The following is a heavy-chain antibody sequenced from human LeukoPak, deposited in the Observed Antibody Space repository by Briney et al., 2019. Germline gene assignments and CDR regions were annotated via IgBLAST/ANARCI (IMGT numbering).Heavy chain of an antibody. J-gene: IGHJ1*01. CDR1: GFTFDDYA. V-gene: IGHV3-9*01. CDR2: ISWNSGSI. Sequence: SLRLSCAASGFTFDDYAMHWVRQVPGKGLEWVSGISWNSGSIAYADSVKGRFTISRDNAKNSLYLQMNSLRAEDTAFYYCAKGPSYTSGWSAEYFQHXXXGTLVTVSS. D-gene: IGHD6-19*01. CDR3: AKGPSYTSGWSAEYFQH.